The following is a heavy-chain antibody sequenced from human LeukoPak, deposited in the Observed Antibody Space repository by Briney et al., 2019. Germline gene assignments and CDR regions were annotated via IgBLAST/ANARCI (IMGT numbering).Heavy chain of an antibody. CDR2: ISSDGSIS. CDR3: VGILKG. Sequence: GGSLRLSCAASGFAFSSNWMHWVRQAPGKGLVWVSRISSDGSISNYGDSVQGRFTISRDNAKNILYLQMNSLRAEDTAVYYCVGILKGWGKEKMAPASS. J-gene: IGHJ3*01. CDR1: GFAFSSNW. V-gene: IGHV3-74*01.